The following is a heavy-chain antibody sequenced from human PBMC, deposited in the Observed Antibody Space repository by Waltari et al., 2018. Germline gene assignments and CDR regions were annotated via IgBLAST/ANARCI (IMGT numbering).Heavy chain of an antibody. J-gene: IGHJ6*02. D-gene: IGHD3-9*01. CDR2: ISSRSSYI. CDR3: ARDRSLYDILTGYYYGMDV. CDR1: GFTFSSYS. Sequence: EVQLVESGGGLVKPGGSLRLSCAASGFTFSSYSMNWVRQAPGKGLEWVSSISSRSSYIYYADSVKGRLTISSDNAKNSLYLQMNSLRAEDTAVYYCARDRSLYDILTGYYYGMDVWGQGTTVTVSS. V-gene: IGHV3-21*01.